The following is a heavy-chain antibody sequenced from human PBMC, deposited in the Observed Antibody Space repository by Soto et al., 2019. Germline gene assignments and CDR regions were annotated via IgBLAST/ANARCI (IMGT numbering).Heavy chain of an antibody. J-gene: IGHJ4*02. CDR3: AKVEEMTTTDYFDY. V-gene: IGHV3-23*01. CDR2: INGVGRST. Sequence: EVQLLESGGGLVQAGGSLRLSCGASGFTFSSYAMSWIRQAPGKGLEWVSGINGVGRSTHYADSVTGRFTISRDNSKNTVDLQMRSLRAEDTAVYYCAKVEEMTTTDYFDYWGRGTQVTVSS. CDR1: GFTFSSYA. D-gene: IGHD4-4*01.